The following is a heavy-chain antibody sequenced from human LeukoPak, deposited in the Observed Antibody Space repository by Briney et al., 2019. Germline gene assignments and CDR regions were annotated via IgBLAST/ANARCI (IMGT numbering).Heavy chain of an antibody. CDR2: IYYSGST. J-gene: IGHJ3*02. CDR1: GGSISSYY. CDR3: ARRATVTTRNAFDI. D-gene: IGHD4-17*01. V-gene: IGHV4-59*01. Sequence: SSETLSLTCTVSGGSISSYYWSWIRQPPGKGLEWIGYIYYSGSTNYNPSLKSRVTISVDTSKNQFSLKLSSVTAADTAVYYCARRATVTTRNAFDIWGQGTMVTVSS.